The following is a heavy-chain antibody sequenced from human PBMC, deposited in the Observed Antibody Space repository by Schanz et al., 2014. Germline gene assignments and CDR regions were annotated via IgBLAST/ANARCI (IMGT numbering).Heavy chain of an antibody. J-gene: IGHJ4*01. CDR1: GFTFSTYA. D-gene: IGHD6-13*01. CDR3: AREQIMAAAGLVDY. Sequence: EVQLVESGGGLVQPGGSLRLSCAASGFTFSTYAMSWVRQAPGKGLEWVSVIYSGIGAYYADSVKDRFTVSRDNSKNTVYLQMNRLRAEDTAVYYCAREQIMAAAGLVDYWGHGTLVTVSS. V-gene: IGHV3-66*01. CDR2: IYSGIGA.